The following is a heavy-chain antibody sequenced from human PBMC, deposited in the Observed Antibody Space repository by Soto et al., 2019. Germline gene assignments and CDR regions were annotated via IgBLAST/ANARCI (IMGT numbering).Heavy chain of an antibody. CDR3: ARANTWVTGRVGTH. V-gene: IGHV1-18*01. J-gene: IGHJ4*02. D-gene: IGHD1-1*01. Sequence: QIHLEQSRIEMKEPGTSLKISCATSGYSFTNYGISWVRQAPGQGLEWMGWISGNNGNTKFAQSFSDRVVMTADKFTSTGYLEMRNLRSNDTAVYYCARANTWVTGRVGTHWGQGTKVTVSS. CDR2: ISGNNGNT. CDR1: GYSFTNYG.